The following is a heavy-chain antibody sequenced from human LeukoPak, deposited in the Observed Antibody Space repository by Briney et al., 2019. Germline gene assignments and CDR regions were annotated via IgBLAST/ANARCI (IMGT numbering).Heavy chain of an antibody. CDR3: ARHRDYYDS. Sequence: PSETLSLTCTVSGVSINNNFWTWIRQPPGKGLEWIGYIYSSGSANYNPSLKSRVIISGDTSKNQISLNLTSVTAADTALYFCARHRDYYDSWGHGTLVTVSS. CDR1: GVSINNNF. CDR2: IYSSGSA. D-gene: IGHD3-22*01. V-gene: IGHV4-59*08. J-gene: IGHJ4*01.